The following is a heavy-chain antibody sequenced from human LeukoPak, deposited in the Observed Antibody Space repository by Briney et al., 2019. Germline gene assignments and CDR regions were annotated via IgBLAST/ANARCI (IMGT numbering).Heavy chain of an antibody. J-gene: IGHJ4*02. D-gene: IGHD6-13*01. V-gene: IGHV3-7*01. CDR1: GFTFSSYW. CDR3: ARFAPIRSSSRVPLDY. Sequence: GGSLRLSCAASGFTFSSYWMSWVRQAPGKGLEWVANINQDGSEKNYVDSVKGRFTISRDNAKNSLYLQMNSLRAEDTAVYYCARFAPIRSSSRVPLDYWGQGTLVTVSS. CDR2: INQDGSEK.